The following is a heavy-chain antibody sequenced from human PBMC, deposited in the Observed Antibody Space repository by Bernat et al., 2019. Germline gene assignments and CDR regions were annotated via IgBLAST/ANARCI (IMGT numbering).Heavy chain of an antibody. CDR2: IKRKIDGETI. CDR3: TTGYGSDWYG. J-gene: IGHJ4*02. Sequence: QMEESGGGLVKPGGSLRLSCVASGFQISDAWVSWVRQAPGKGLEWIANIKRKIDGETIDYAEPVKGRFSISREDSKNTAFLQMNSLKTEDTAVYFCTTGYGSDWYGWGQGTLVTVSS. V-gene: IGHV3-15*01. CDR1: GFQISDAW. D-gene: IGHD6-13*01.